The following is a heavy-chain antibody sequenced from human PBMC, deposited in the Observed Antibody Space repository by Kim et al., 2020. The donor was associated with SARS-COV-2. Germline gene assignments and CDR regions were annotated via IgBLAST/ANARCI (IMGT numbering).Heavy chain of an antibody. J-gene: IGHJ6*02. Sequence: GGSLRLSCAASGFTFSSYAMSWVRQAPGKGLEWVSAISGSGGSTYYADSVKGRFTISRDNSKNTLYLQMNSLRAEDTAVYYCAKVGGYSYGYEPGEYYYGMDVWGQGTTVTVSS. CDR2: ISGSGGST. CDR3: AKVGGYSYGYEPGEYYYGMDV. V-gene: IGHV3-23*01. D-gene: IGHD5-18*01. CDR1: GFTFSSYA.